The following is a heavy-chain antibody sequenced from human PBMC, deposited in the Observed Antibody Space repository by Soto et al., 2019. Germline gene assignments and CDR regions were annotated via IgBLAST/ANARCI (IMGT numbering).Heavy chain of an antibody. CDR2: ISAYNGNT. D-gene: IGHD2-2*01. J-gene: IGHJ5*02. CDR1: GYTFTSYG. CDR3: ARVGIVVVPAAILSGHWFAP. Sequence: ASVKVSCKASGYTFTSYGISWVRQAPGQGLEWMGWISAYNGNTNYAQKLQGRVTMTTDTSTSTAYMELRSLRSDDTAVYYCARVGIVVVPAAILSGHWFAPWGQGTLVPVS. V-gene: IGHV1-18*01.